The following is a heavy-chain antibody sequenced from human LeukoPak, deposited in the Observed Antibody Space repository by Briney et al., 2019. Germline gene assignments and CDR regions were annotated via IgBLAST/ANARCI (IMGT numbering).Heavy chain of an antibody. CDR1: GFTFSSYD. V-gene: IGHV3-13*01. Sequence: GGSLRLSCAASGFTFSSYDMYWVRQATGKGLEWVSAIGTAGDTYYPGSVKGRFTISRDNAKNSLYLQMNSLRAEDTALYYCAKGVGATPPYFDYWGQGTLVTVSS. D-gene: IGHD1-26*01. J-gene: IGHJ4*02. CDR2: IGTAGDT. CDR3: AKGVGATPPYFDY.